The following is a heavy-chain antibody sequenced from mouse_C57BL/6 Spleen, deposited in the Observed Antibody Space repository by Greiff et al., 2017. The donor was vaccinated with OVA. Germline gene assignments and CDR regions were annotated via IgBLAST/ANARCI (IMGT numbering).Heavy chain of an antibody. Sequence: VQLQQPGAELVKPGASVKLSCKASGYTFTSYWMQWVKQRPGQGLEWIGEIDPSDSYTNYNQKFKGKATLTVDTSSSTAYMQLSSLTSEDSAVYYCVPIPCAYWGQGTLVTVSA. CDR2: IDPSDSYT. CDR1: GYTFTSYW. V-gene: IGHV1-50*01. CDR3: VPIPCAY. J-gene: IGHJ3*01.